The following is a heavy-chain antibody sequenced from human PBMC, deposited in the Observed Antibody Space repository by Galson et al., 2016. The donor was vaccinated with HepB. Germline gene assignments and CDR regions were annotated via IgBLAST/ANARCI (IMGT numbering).Heavy chain of an antibody. CDR1: GFTFNAHW. J-gene: IGHJ3*01. CDR3: SREMSRSYFD. CDR2: IRGDGIVS. D-gene: IGHD3-10*01. Sequence: SLRLSCAASGFTFNAHWMNWVRQAPGKGLEWVANIRGDGIVSYYAESVRGRFTISRDNAKNSLYLQMNGLRVDETAVYYCSREMSRSYFDWGQGTVVTVSS. V-gene: IGHV3-7*01.